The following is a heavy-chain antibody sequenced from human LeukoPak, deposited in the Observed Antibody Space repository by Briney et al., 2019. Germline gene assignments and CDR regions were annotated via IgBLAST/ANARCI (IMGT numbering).Heavy chain of an antibody. CDR2: ITSTGATS. V-gene: IGHV3-23*01. CDR3: AKQDGRGTYQYYFDY. J-gene: IGHJ4*02. CDR1: GFTFSDYG. D-gene: IGHD1-26*01. Sequence: GGSLRLSCAASGFTFSDYGMSWVRQAPGKGLEWVSTITSTGATSYYADSVKGRFTISRDNSEGRLHLQMNSLRAEDTAIFYCAKQDGRGTYQYYFDYWGQGTLVTVSS.